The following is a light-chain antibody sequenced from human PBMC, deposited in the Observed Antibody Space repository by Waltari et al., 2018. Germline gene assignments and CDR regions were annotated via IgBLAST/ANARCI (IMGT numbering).Light chain of an antibody. CDR1: QSVSRN. Sequence: EIVMTQSPATLSVSPGERATLSCRASQSVSRNLAWYQQKPGQAPRLLIYRASTRATGIPARFSGSGSGTDFTFTISSLQPEDIATYYCQQYDTFGQGTRLEIK. J-gene: IGKJ5*01. CDR3: QQYDT. V-gene: IGKV3-15*01. CDR2: RAS.